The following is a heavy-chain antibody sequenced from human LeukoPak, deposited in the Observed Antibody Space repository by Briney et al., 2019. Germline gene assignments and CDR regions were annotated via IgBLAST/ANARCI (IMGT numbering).Heavy chain of an antibody. Sequence: GGSLRLSCAASGFTFSSYWMHRVRQAPGKGLVWVSRINSDGSSTSYADSVKGRFTISRDNAKNTLYLQMNSLRAEDTAVYYCARGFHWNYYYFDYWGQGTLVTVSS. CDR3: ARGFHWNYYYFDY. D-gene: IGHD1-7*01. V-gene: IGHV3-74*01. J-gene: IGHJ4*02. CDR1: GFTFSSYW. CDR2: INSDGSST.